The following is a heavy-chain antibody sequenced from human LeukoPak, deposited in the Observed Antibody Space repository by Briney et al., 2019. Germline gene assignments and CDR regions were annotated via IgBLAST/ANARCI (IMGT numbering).Heavy chain of an antibody. CDR2: IYPGDSDT. J-gene: IGHJ4*02. CDR3: ARQSGSYSRDY. V-gene: IGHV5-51*01. Sequence: KVSCKASGYTFTSYGISWVRQMPGKGLEWMGIIYPGDSDTRYSPSFQGQVTISADKSISTAYLQWSSLKASDTAMYYCARQSGSYSRDYWGQGTLVTVSS. D-gene: IGHD1-26*01. CDR1: GYTFTSYG.